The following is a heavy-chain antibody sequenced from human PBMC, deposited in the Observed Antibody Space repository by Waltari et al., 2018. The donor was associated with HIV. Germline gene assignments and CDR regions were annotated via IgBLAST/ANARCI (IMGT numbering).Heavy chain of an antibody. CDR3: ARDYFDPSGSSKGFKWLDP. CDR2: INPRSGDT. CDR1: GYTFTGYL. D-gene: IGHD3-10*01. Sequence: QVQLTQSGAEVQKPGASVRVSCQASGYTFTGYLLHWVRPPPGQGLEWMGWINPRSGDTHSRQNFQGRLTMARDTSVSTVYMDLGRLTSDDTAVYFCARDYFDPSGSSKGFKWLDPWGQGTLVTVSS. J-gene: IGHJ5*02. V-gene: IGHV1-2*02.